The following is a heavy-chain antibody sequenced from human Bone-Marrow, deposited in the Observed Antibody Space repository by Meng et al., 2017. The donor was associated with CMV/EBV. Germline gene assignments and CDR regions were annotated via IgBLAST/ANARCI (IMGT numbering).Heavy chain of an antibody. CDR2: IYYSGST. Sequence: SETLSLTCTVSGGSISSYYWSWIRQPPGKGLEWIGYIYYSGSTNYNPSLKSRVTISVDTSKNQFSLKLSSVTAADTAVYYCARGRGFFWSDGMDVWGQGTTVTVSS. CDR3: ARGRGFFWSDGMDV. J-gene: IGHJ6*02. V-gene: IGHV4-59*12. D-gene: IGHD3-3*01. CDR1: GGSISSYY.